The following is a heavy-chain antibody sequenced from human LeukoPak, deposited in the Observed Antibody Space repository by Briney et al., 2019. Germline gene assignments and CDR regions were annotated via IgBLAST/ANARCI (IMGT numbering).Heavy chain of an antibody. J-gene: IGHJ4*02. CDR3: VRDNPRCCGVVPVNIDDF. D-gene: IGHD2-15*01. V-gene: IGHV3-23*01. CDR2: ISGSGGST. CDR1: GFTFSSYA. Sequence: PGGSLRLSCAASGFTFSSYAMSWVRQAPGKGLEWVSAISGSGGSTYYADSVKGRFTISRDNSKNTLYLQMHSLRAEDTAVYYCVRDNPRCCGVVPVNIDDFWGQGTLVTVSS.